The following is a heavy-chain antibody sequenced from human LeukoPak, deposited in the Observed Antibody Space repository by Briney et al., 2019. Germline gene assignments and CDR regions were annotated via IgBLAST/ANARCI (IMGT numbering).Heavy chain of an antibody. V-gene: IGHV4-4*07. CDR3: ARDSASRRFSSSWYENWGYFDY. D-gene: IGHD6-13*01. J-gene: IGHJ4*02. CDR1: GGSISSYY. Sequence: SETLSLTCTVSGGSISSYYWSWIRQPAGKGLEWIGRIYTSGSTNYNPSLKSRVTISVDTSKNQFSLKLSSVTAADTAVYYCARDSASRRFSSSWYENWGYFDYWGQGTLVTVSS. CDR2: IYTSGST.